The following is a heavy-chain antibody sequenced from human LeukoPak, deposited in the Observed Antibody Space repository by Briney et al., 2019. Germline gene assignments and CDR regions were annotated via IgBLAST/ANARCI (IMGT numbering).Heavy chain of an antibody. CDR1: GDFITAYY. CDR2: IYYSGST. J-gene: IGHJ5*02. CDR3: ARFITMVRGVIINSPNWFDP. Sequence: SETLSLTCTVSGDFITAYYWSWIRQPPGKGLEGIGYIYYSGSTNYNPSLKSRVTISVDTSKNQFSLKLSSVTAADTAVYYCARFITMVRGVIINSPNWFDPWGQGTLVTVSS. V-gene: IGHV4-59*01. D-gene: IGHD3-10*01.